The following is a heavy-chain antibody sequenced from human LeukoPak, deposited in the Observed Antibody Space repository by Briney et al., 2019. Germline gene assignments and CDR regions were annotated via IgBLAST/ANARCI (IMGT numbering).Heavy chain of an antibody. CDR1: GFTFSSYA. CDR2: ISGSGGST. Sequence: QPGGSLRLSCAASGFTFSSYAMSWVRQAPGKGLEWVSAISGSGGSTYYADSVKGRFTISRDNSKNTLYLQMNSLRAEDTAVYYCAKMVRHSSGWNPSPKYYFDYWGQGTLVTVSS. V-gene: IGHV3-23*01. CDR3: AKMVRHSSGWNPSPKYYFDY. D-gene: IGHD6-19*01. J-gene: IGHJ4*02.